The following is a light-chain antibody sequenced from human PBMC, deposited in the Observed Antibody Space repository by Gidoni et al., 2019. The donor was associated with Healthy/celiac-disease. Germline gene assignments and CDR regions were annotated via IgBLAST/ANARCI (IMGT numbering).Light chain of an antibody. Sequence: IVMTQAPATLSVSPGERATISCRASQSVSSNLAWYQQKPRQPPMLLLYGASTRATGIPARFSGSGSGTAFTLTISSLQSEDFAVYYCQQYNNWSPITFGQGTRLEIK. V-gene: IGKV3-15*01. CDR1: QSVSSN. CDR3: QQYNNWSPIT. J-gene: IGKJ5*01. CDR2: GAS.